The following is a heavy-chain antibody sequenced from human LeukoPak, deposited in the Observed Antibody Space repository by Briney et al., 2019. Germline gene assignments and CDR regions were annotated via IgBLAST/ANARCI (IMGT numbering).Heavy chain of an antibody. CDR1: GGSISSSSYY. J-gene: IGHJ4*02. CDR2: IYYSGST. V-gene: IGHV4-39*07. D-gene: IGHD5-18*01. CDR3: ARDGYSYGLPLDY. Sequence: ETLSLTCTVSGGSISSSSYYWGWIRQPPGKGLEWIGSIYYSGSTYYNPSLKSRVTISVDTSKNQFSLKLSSVTAADTAVYYCARDGYSYGLPLDYWGQGTLVTVSS.